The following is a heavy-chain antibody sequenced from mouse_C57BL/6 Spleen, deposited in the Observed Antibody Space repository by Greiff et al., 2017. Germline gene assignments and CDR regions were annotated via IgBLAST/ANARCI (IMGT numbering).Heavy chain of an antibody. V-gene: IGHV5-12*01. CDR2: ISNGGGST. J-gene: IGHJ2*01. Sequence: VHLVESGGGLVQPGGSLKLSCAASGFPFSDYYMYWVRQTPEKRLEWVADISNGGGSTYYPDTVKGRFTISRDNAKNTLYLQMSRLKSEDTAMYYCARRGYDDGDYWGQGTTLTVSS. CDR3: ARRGYDDGDY. CDR1: GFPFSDYY. D-gene: IGHD2-2*01.